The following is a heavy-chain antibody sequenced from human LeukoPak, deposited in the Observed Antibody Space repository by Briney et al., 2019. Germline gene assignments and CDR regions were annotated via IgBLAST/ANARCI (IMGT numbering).Heavy chain of an antibody. CDR3: ATDMVRGYLDY. D-gene: IGHD3-10*01. V-gene: IGHV1-46*01. CDR1: GYTFTSYY. J-gene: IGHJ4*02. CDR2: INPSGGST. Sequence: GASVKVSCKASGYTFTSYYMHWVRQAPGQGLEWMGIINPSGGSTSYAQKFQGRVTMTRDMSTSTVYMELSSLRSEDTAVYYCATDMVRGYLDYWGQGTLVTVSS.